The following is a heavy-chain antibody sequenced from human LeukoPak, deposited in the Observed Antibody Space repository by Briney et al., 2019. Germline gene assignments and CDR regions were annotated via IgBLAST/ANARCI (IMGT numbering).Heavy chain of an antibody. CDR2: IGTAGDT. Sequence: PGGSLRLSCAASGFTFSSYDMHWVRQATGKGLEWVSAIGTAGDTYYPGSVKGRFTISRGNAKNSLYLQMNSLRAGDTAVYYCARGGSGSSPLMRGYYYYYYMDVWGKGTTVTISS. J-gene: IGHJ6*03. D-gene: IGHD3-10*01. CDR3: ARGGSGSSPLMRGYYYYYYMDV. V-gene: IGHV3-13*01. CDR1: GFTFSSYD.